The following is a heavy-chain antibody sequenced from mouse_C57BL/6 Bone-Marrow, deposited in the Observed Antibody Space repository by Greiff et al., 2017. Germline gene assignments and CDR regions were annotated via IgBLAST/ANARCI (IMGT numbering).Heavy chain of an antibody. CDR3: ARIAY. CDR2: IDPENGDT. J-gene: IGHJ3*01. CDR1: GFNIKDDY. V-gene: IGHV14-4*01. Sequence: EVKLMESGAELVRPGASVKLSCTASGFNIKDDYMHWVKQRPEQGLEWIGWIDPENGDTEYASKFQGKATITVDTSSNTAYLQLSSLTSEDSAVYCCARIAYWGQGTLVTVSA.